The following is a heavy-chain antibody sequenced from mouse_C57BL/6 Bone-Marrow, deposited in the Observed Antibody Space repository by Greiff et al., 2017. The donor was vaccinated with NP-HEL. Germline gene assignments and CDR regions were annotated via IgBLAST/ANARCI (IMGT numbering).Heavy chain of an antibody. CDR1: GYTFTSYW. CDR2: IDHNSGDT. Sequence: QVQLKQPGAELVKPGASVKLSRKASGYTFTSYWMHWVKQRPGRGLEWIGRIDHNSGDTKYNEKFKSKATLTVDKPSSTAYMQLSSLASEVSSVYYCATPGYFGYWGQGTTLTVSS. J-gene: IGHJ2*01. V-gene: IGHV1-62-3*01. CDR3: ATPGYFGY.